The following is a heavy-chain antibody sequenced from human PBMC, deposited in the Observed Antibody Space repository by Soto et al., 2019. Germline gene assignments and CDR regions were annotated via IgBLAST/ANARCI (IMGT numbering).Heavy chain of an antibody. Sequence: GASVKVSCKASGGTFSSYAISWVRQAPGQRLEWMGGIIPIFGTANYAQKFQGRVTITADESTSTAYMELSSLRSEDTAVYYCARDIIVVVVAATNYYYGMDVWGQGTTVTVSS. V-gene: IGHV1-69*13. CDR1: GGTFSSYA. J-gene: IGHJ6*02. D-gene: IGHD2-15*01. CDR2: IIPIFGTA. CDR3: ARDIIVVVVAATNYYYGMDV.